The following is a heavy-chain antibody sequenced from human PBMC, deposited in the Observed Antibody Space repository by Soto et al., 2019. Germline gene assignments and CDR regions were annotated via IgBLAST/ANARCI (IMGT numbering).Heavy chain of an antibody. J-gene: IGHJ3*02. CDR1: GGSISSGGYY. CDR2: IYYSGST. V-gene: IGHV4-31*03. D-gene: IGHD3-3*01. Sequence: QVQLQESGPGLVKPSQTLSLTCTVSGGSISSGGYYWSWIRQHPGKGLEWIGYIYYSGSTYYNPSLKSRVTISVDTSKNQFSLKLSSVTAADTAVYYCARENPQYYDFWSGYSYDAFDIWGQGTMVTVSS. CDR3: ARENPQYYDFWSGYSYDAFDI.